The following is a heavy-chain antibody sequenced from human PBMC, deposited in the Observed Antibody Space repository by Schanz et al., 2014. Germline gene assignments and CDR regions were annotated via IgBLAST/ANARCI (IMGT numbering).Heavy chain of an antibody. Sequence: QVHLMESGGGVVQPGRSLRLSCAASGFTFSGNAMHWVRQAPGKGLEWVAVVSDDGNKKYYADSVKGRFTISRDNSKNTLYLQMNSLRAEDTAVYYCAKVRYSSGWRGDYFDEWGQGTLVTVAS. CDR2: VSDDGNKK. J-gene: IGHJ4*02. CDR3: AKVRYSSGWRGDYFDE. D-gene: IGHD6-25*01. CDR1: GFTFSGNA. V-gene: IGHV3-30*18.